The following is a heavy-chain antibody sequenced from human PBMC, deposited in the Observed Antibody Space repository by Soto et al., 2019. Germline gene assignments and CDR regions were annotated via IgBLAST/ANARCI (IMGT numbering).Heavy chain of an antibody. D-gene: IGHD3-10*01. J-gene: IGHJ5*02. Sequence: KSSETLSLTCTVSGGSISSSSYYWGWIRQPPGKGLEWIGSIYYSGSTYYNPSLKSRVTISVDTSKNQFSLKLSSVTAADTAVYYCSRPMVRRLNWFDPWGQGTLVTVSS. CDR3: SRPMVRRLNWFDP. CDR2: IYYSGST. CDR1: GGSISSSSYY. V-gene: IGHV4-39*01.